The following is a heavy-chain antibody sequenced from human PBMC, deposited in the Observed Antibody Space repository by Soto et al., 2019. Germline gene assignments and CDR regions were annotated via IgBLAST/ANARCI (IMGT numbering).Heavy chain of an antibody. CDR2: INVGNGNT. CDR3: ARGVTSGGYCDGLPSFDY. D-gene: IGHD3-9*01. CDR1: GYTFTSYA. Sequence: ASVKVSCKASGYTFTSYAMHWVRQAPGQRLEWMGWINVGNGNTKYSQKFQGRVTITRDTFASPAYMELSSLRSEDVAVYYCARGVTSGGYCDGLPSFDYWGQGTLGTVSS. V-gene: IGHV1-3*01. J-gene: IGHJ4*02.